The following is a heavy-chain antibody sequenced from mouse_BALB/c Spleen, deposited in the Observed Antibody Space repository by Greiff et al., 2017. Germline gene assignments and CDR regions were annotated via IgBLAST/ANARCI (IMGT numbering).Heavy chain of an antibody. CDR3: ARDGRGNLYYAMDY. J-gene: IGHJ4*01. V-gene: IGHV5-17*02. CDR2: ISSGSSTI. CDR1: GFTFSSFG. D-gene: IGHD2-1*01. Sequence: EVQLVESGGGLVQPGGSRKLSCAASGFTFSSFGMHWVRQAPEKGLEWVAYISSGSSTIYYADTVKGRFTISRDNPKNTLFLQMTSLRSEDTAMYYCARDGRGNLYYAMDYWGQGTSVTVSS.